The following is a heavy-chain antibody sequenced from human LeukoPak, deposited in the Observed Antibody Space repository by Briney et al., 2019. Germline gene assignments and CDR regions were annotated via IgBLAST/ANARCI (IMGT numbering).Heavy chain of an antibody. D-gene: IGHD5-18*01. V-gene: IGHV1-69*05. CDR3: ARRDLDTAMVTWAFDI. CDR2: IIPIFGTA. Sequence: SVKVSCKASGGTFSSYAISWVRQAPGQGLEWMGGIIPIFGTANYAQKFQGRVTITTDESTSTAYMELSSLRSEDMAVYYCARRDLDTAMVTWAFDIWGQGTMVTVSS. J-gene: IGHJ3*02. CDR1: GGTFSSYA.